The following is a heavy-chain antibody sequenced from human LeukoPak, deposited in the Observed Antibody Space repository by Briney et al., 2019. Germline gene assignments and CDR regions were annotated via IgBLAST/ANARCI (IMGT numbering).Heavy chain of an antibody. CDR1: RYTSTRYA. CDR2: INAVKGNT. V-gene: IGHV1-3*01. J-gene: IGHJ3*02. CDR3: ARTFYGSGETSVPYRGAFDI. Sequence: ASVQVSSPAYRYTSTRYAMHWVRPATVQRRDWIGSINAVKGNTKYTQKIQGRVTITRDTSASTDYMELSSLRSEDTAVYYCARTFYGSGETSVPYRGAFDIWGQGTMVTVSS. D-gene: IGHD3-10*01.